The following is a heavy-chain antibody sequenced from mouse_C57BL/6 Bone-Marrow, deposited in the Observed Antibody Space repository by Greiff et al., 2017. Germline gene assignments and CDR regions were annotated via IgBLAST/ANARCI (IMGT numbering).Heavy chain of an antibody. J-gene: IGHJ3*01. D-gene: IGHD2-1*01. CDR2: IDPEVGET. Sequence: EVQVVESGAELVKPGASVKLSCTASGFNIKAYYMHWVKQRTEQGLEWIGRIDPEVGETKYAPKFQGKATIAADTSSNTAYLQLSSLTSEDTAVYYCARRYYGNYAWFAYWGQGTLVTVSA. CDR1: GFNIKAYY. CDR3: ARRYYGNYAWFAY. V-gene: IGHV14-2*01.